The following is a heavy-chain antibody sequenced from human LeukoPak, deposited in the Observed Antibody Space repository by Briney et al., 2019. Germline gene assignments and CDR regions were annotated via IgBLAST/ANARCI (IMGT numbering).Heavy chain of an antibody. Sequence: SETLSLTCAVYGGSFSTYYWSWLRQPPGKGLEWIGEINHSEGTNYNPSLKSRVTMSLDTSKNQFSLKLSSVTATDTAVYYCARYSRGVAAASDYWDQGTLVTVSS. J-gene: IGHJ4*02. CDR2: INHSEGT. D-gene: IGHD2-15*01. CDR1: GGSFSTYY. V-gene: IGHV4-34*01. CDR3: ARYSRGVAAASDY.